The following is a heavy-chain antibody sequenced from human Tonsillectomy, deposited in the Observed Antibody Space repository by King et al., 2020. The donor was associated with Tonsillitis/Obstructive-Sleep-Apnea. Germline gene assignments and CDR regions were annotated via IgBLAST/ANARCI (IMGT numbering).Heavy chain of an antibody. CDR3: ARDYEGDYFDY. CDR1: GFTFSSYG. J-gene: IGHJ4*02. CDR2: ICYDGSNK. Sequence: VQLVESGGGVVQPGRSLRLSCAASGFTFSSYGMHWVRQATGKGLEWVSVICYDGSNKYYADSEKVRFTISRDNSKNTLYLQMNSLRAEDTAVYYCARDYEGDYFDYWGQGTLVTVSS. V-gene: IGHV3-33*01. D-gene: IGHD5-12*01.